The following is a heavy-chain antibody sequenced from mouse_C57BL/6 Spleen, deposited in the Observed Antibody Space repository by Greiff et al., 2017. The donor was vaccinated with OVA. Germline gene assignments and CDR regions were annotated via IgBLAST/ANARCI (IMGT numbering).Heavy chain of an antibody. CDR3: ARAIDGYYYFDY. J-gene: IGHJ2*01. CDR1: GYTFTSYW. V-gene: IGHV1-64*01. CDR2: IHPNSGST. D-gene: IGHD2-3*01. Sequence: VQLQQPGAELVKPGASVKLSCKASGYTFTSYWMHWVKQRPGQGLEWIGMIHPNSGSTNYNEKFKSKATLTVDKSSSTAYMQLSSLTSEDSAVYYCARAIDGYYYFDYWGQGTTLTVSS.